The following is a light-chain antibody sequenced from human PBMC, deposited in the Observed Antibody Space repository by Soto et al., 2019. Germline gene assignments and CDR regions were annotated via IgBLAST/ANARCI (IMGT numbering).Light chain of an antibody. CDR1: TSDVGI. CDR3: CSFGGSGYV. J-gene: IGLJ1*01. V-gene: IGLV2-23*02. CDR2: EVT. Sequence: ALTQPASVSGSPGQSITISCSGTTSDVGIVSWYQHHPGKAPKLMIHEVTKRPSGVSDRFSGSKSGNSASLTISGLQVEDEADYFCCSFGGSGYVFGTGTKVTVL.